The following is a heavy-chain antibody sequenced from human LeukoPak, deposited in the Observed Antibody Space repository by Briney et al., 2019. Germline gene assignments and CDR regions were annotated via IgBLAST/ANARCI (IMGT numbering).Heavy chain of an antibody. Sequence: SVKVSCKASGGTFSSYAISWVRQAPGQGLEWMGGIIPIFGTANCAQKFQGRVTITADESTSTAYMELSSLRSEDTAVYYCARSIAADELSWFDPWGQGTLVTVSS. J-gene: IGHJ5*02. V-gene: IGHV1-69*01. CDR2: IIPIFGTA. D-gene: IGHD6-13*01. CDR3: ARSIAADELSWFDP. CDR1: GGTFSSYA.